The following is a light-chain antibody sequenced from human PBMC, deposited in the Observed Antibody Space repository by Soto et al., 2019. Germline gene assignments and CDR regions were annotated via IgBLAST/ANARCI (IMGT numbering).Light chain of an antibody. CDR1: QSVSSN. CDR2: KAS. CDR3: QQYNSYSQT. V-gene: IGKV3-15*01. Sequence: EIVMTQSPATLSVSPGATATLSCRASQSVSSNLAWYQQKPGQAPRLLTYKASTLGSGVPSRFSGSGSGTEFTLTISSLQPEDFATYYCQQYNSYSQTFGQGTKV. J-gene: IGKJ1*01.